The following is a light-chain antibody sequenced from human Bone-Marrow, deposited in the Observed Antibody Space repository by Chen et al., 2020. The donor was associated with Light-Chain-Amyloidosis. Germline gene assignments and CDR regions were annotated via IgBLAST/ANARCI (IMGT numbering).Light chain of an antibody. Sequence: SYELTQPPSVSVSPGQTARITCSGDDLPTKYAYCYQQKPGQAPVLVIHRDTERPSGISERYSDSSSGTTATLTISGVQAEDEADYHCQSADSSGTYEVICGGGTKLTVL. CDR3: QSADSSGTYEVI. V-gene: IGLV3-25*03. CDR1: DLPTKY. J-gene: IGLJ2*01. CDR2: RDT.